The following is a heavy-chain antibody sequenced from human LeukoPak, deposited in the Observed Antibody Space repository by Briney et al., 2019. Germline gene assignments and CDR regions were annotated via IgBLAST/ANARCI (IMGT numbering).Heavy chain of an antibody. CDR2: ISSSGSTI. Sequence: GGSLRLSCAAPGFTFSSYEMNWVRQAPGKGLEWVSYISSSGSTIYYADSVKGRFTISRDNAKNSLYLQMNSLRAEDTAVYYCASRILGWFDPWGQGTLVTVSS. D-gene: IGHD3-16*01. CDR1: GFTFSSYE. CDR3: ASRILGWFDP. V-gene: IGHV3-48*03. J-gene: IGHJ5*02.